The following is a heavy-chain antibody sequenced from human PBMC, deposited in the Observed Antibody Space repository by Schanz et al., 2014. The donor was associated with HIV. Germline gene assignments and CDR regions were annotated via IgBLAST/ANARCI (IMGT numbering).Heavy chain of an antibody. D-gene: IGHD3-10*01. V-gene: IGHV3-23*01. CDR2: ISGGST. Sequence: EVQLLESGGGLVQPGGSLRLSCAASGFTFSNYAMTWVRQAPGKGLEWVSAISGGSTYYADSVKGRFTISRDNSKNTLYLQMNSLKSDDTAVYYCARGEDWPGGASDHWGQGTLVTVSS. CDR3: ARGEDWPGGASDH. CDR1: GFTFSNYA. J-gene: IGHJ5*02.